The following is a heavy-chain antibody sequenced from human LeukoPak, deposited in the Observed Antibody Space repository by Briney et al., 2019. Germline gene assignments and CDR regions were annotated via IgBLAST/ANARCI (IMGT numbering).Heavy chain of an antibody. D-gene: IGHD3-9*01. CDR3: AKAGDYDILTGSDY. CDR1: GFTFDDYA. Sequence: PGGSLRLSCAASGFTFDDYAMHWVRQAPGKGLEWVSGISSNSGSIGYADSVKGRFTISRDNAKNSLYLQMNSLRAEDTALYYCAKAGDYDILTGSDYWGQGTLVTVSS. V-gene: IGHV3-9*01. CDR2: ISSNSGSI. J-gene: IGHJ4*02.